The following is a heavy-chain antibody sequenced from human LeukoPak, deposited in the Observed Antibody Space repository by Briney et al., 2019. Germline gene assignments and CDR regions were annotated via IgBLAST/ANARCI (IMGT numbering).Heavy chain of an antibody. CDR3: ARETPAATYFDY. D-gene: IGHD2-15*01. V-gene: IGHV1-46*01. CDR1: GYTFTSYY. Sequence: ASVKVSCKASGYTFTSYYMHWVRQAPGQGLEWMGIINPSGGSTSYAQKFQGRVTMTRDTSTSTAYMELSSLRSEDTAVYYCARETPAATYFDYWGQGTLVTVSS. J-gene: IGHJ4*02. CDR2: INPSGGST.